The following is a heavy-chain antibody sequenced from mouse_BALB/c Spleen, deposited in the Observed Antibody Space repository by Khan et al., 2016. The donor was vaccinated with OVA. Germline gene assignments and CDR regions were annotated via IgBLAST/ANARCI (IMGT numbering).Heavy chain of an antibody. CDR3: SGRGGARATGDYLDC. CDR2: TYPAGGYT. J-gene: IGHJ2*01. V-gene: IGHV1-63*02. D-gene: IGHD3-1*01. Sequence: QIQLVQSGAELVRPGTSVKMSCKAAGYTFTNYWIGWVKQRPGHGLEWIGDTYPAGGYTNYNEKFKGKATLTADTSSSTAYMQLSGLPSEDSAIYDCSGRGGARATGDYLDCWGQGTTLSVSS. CDR1: GYTFTNYW.